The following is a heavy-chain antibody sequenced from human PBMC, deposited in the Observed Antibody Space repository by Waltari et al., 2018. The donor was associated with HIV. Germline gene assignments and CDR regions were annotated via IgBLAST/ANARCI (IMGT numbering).Heavy chain of an antibody. CDR1: GFTFGNAW. CDR3: TTDPPPYYYDTSGEGY. CDR2: IKSETDGETT. D-gene: IGHD3-22*01. J-gene: IGHJ4*02. V-gene: IGHV3-15*01. Sequence: EVQLVESGGGLVKPGGSLRLSCAASGFTFGNAWMTWVRQAPGKGLGWVGRIKSETDGETTDYAAPVKGRFTISRDDSKNTLYLQMNSLKHEDTAVYYCTTDPPPYYYDTSGEGYWGQGTLVTVSS.